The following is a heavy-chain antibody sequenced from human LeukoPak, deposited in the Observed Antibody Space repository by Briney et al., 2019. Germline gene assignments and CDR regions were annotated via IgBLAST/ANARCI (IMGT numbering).Heavy chain of an antibody. D-gene: IGHD3-3*01. CDR2: VYYSGST. V-gene: IGHV4-59*01. CDR1: GGSISSYY. J-gene: IGHJ5*02. CDR3: AGSKLESFDH. Sequence: SETLSLTCTVSGGSISSYYWNWIRQPPGKGLEWIAYVYYSGSTNYNPSLKSRVTVSVDTSKKQFSLKLNSVTAADTAVYYCAGSKLESFDHWGQGTLVTVSS.